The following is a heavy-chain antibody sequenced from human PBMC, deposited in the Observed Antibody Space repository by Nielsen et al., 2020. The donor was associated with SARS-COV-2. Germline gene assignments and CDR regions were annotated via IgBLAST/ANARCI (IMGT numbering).Heavy chain of an antibody. CDR3: ARLLMGDCSGGSCHYYGMDV. J-gene: IGHJ6*02. V-gene: IGHV5-10-1*01. D-gene: IGHD2-15*01. Sequence: VRQMPGKGLEWMGRIDPSDSYTNYNPSFQGHVTISNDRSISSAYLQWSSLKASDTAMYYCARLLMGDCSGGSCHYYGMDVWGQGTTVTVSS. CDR2: IDPSDSYT.